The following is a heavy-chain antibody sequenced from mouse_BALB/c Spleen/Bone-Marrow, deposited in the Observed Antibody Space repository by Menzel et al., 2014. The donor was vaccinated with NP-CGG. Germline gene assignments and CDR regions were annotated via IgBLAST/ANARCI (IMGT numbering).Heavy chain of an antibody. Sequence: VHLVESGPGLVAPSQSLSITCTVSGFSLTDYGVNWVRQPPGKGLEWLGMIWGDGRTDYNSALKSRLSISKDNSKSQVFLKMSSLQTDDTARYYCARNYYDSSFYFDYWGQGTTLTVSS. D-gene: IGHD1-1*01. CDR1: GFSLTDYG. CDR2: IWGDGRT. J-gene: IGHJ2*01. CDR3: ARNYYDSSFYFDY. V-gene: IGHV2-6-7*01.